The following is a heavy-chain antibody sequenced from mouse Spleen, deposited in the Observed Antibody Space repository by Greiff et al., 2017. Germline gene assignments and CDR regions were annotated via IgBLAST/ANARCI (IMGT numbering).Heavy chain of an antibody. CDR2: INPNNGGT. CDR3: ARWLPSYYAMDY. J-gene: IGHJ4*01. CDR1: GYTFTDYY. D-gene: IGHD2-2*01. Sequence: EVQLQQSGPELVKPGASVKISCKASGYTFTDYYMNWVKQSHGKSLEWIGDINPNNGGTSYNQKFKGKATLTVDKSSSTAYMQLSSLTSEDSAVYYCARWLPSYYAMDYWGQGTSVTVSS. V-gene: IGHV1-26*01.